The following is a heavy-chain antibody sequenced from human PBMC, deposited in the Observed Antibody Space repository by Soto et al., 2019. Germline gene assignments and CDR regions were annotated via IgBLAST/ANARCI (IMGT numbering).Heavy chain of an antibody. J-gene: IGHJ4*02. CDR2: ISGSGGST. Sequence: GGSLRLSCAASGFTFSSYAMSWVRQAPGKGLEWVSAISGSGGSTYYADSVKGRFTISRDNSKNTLYLQMNSLRAEDTAVYYCAKVPSEYFEWFKYFDYWGQGTLVTVSS. V-gene: IGHV3-23*01. CDR1: GFTFSSYA. D-gene: IGHD3-9*01. CDR3: AKVPSEYFEWFKYFDY.